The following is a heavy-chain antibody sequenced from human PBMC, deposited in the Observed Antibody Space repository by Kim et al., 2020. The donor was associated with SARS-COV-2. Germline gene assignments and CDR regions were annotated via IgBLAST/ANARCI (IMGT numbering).Heavy chain of an antibody. D-gene: IGHD3-22*01. Sequence: GGSLRLSCAASGFTFSSYAMSWVRQAPGKGLEWVSAISGSGGSTYYADSVKGRFTISRDNSKNTLYLQMNSLRAEDTAVYYCAKALYYDSSLWYFDLWGRGTLVTVSS. CDR2: ISGSGGST. J-gene: IGHJ2*01. CDR3: AKALYYDSSLWYFDL. CDR1: GFTFSSYA. V-gene: IGHV3-23*01.